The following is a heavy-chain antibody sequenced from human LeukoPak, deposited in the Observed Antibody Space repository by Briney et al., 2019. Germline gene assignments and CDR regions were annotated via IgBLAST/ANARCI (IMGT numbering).Heavy chain of an antibody. V-gene: IGHV1-8*03. CDR1: GYTFTSYD. CDR2: MNPNSGNT. Sequence: ASVKVSCKASGYTFTSYDINWVRQATGQGLEWMGWMNPNSGNTGYAQKFQGRVTITRNTSISTAHMELSSLRSEDTAVYYCARGSRYDFWSGYYTSLDYWGQGTLVTVSS. CDR3: ARGSRYDFWSGYYTSLDY. D-gene: IGHD3-3*01. J-gene: IGHJ4*02.